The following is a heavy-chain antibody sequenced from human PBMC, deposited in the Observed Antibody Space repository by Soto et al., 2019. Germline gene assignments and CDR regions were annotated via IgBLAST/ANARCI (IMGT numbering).Heavy chain of an antibody. V-gene: IGHV3-15*01. CDR2: IKSKTDGGTT. D-gene: IGHD2-21*01. J-gene: IGHJ4*02. Sequence: GVSIRLSCTASECTFSNVWMSWIRQTQGKGMEWVGRIKSKTDGGTTDYAAPVKGRFTISRDDSKNTLYLQMNSLKTEDTAVYYCTTDLPPAARRHIVLVIAPPSWGQRTLVTVSS. CDR3: TTDLPPAARRHIVLVIAPPS. CDR1: ECTFSNVW.